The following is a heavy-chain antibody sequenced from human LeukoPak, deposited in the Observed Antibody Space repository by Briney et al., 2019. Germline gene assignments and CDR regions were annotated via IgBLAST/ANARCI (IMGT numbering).Heavy chain of an antibody. J-gene: IGHJ4*02. Sequence: GGSLRLSCAASGFTFSSYGMHWVRQAPGKGLEWVAVISYDGSNKYYADSVKGRFTISRDNSKNTLYLQMNSLRAEDTAVYYCAKDTHPVVVVAAASFDYWGQGTLVTVSS. CDR2: ISYDGSNK. CDR3: AKDTHPVVVVAAASFDY. V-gene: IGHV3-30*18. CDR1: GFTFSSYG. D-gene: IGHD2-15*01.